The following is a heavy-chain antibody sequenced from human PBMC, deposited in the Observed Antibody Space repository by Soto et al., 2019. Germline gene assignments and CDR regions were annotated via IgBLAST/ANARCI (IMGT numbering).Heavy chain of an antibody. Sequence: QVQLVESGGGVVQPGRSLRLSCAASQLTFRRYVMHWVRQAPGKGLEWVAAIWSDGSNKYYVDSVKGRFTISRDNSKNTLYLQMNSLTVEDTAVYYCARESGSYHFDYWGQGTPVTVSS. CDR1: QLTFRRYV. D-gene: IGHD1-26*01. CDR3: ARESGSYHFDY. V-gene: IGHV3-33*01. CDR2: IWSDGSNK. J-gene: IGHJ4*02.